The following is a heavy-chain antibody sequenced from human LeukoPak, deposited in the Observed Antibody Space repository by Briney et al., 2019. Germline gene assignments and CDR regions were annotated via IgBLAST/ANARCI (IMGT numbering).Heavy chain of an antibody. CDR1: GGSISSYY. D-gene: IGHD6-19*01. J-gene: IGHJ4*02. CDR3: ARGGSGWQYFDY. CDR2: IYYSGST. V-gene: IGHV4-59*01. Sequence: SETLSLTCTVSGGSISSYYWSWIRQPPGKGLEWIGYIYYSGSTNYNPSLKSRVTISVDTSKNQFSLKLSSVTAADTAVYYCARGGSGWQYFDYWGQGTLVTVSS.